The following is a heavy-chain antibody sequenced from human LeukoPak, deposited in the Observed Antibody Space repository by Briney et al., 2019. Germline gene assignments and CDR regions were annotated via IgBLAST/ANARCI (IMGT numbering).Heavy chain of an antibody. CDR3: ARDPGAVAPSGP. Sequence: GGSLRLSCAASGFTFSSYSMNWVRQAPGKGLEWVSSISSSSSYIYYAHSVKGRFTISRDNAKNSLYLQLNSLRAEDTAVYYCARDPGAVAPSGPWGQGTLVTVSS. CDR2: ISSSSSYI. J-gene: IGHJ5*02. CDR1: GFTFSSYS. D-gene: IGHD4-23*01. V-gene: IGHV3-21*01.